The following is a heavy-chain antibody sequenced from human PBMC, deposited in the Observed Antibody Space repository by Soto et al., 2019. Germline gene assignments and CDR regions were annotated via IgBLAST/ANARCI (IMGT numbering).Heavy chain of an antibody. Sequence: ASVKVSCKASGYTFTSYGISWVRQAPGQGLEWMGWISVYNGNTNYAQKLQGRVTMTTDTSTSTAYMELRSLRSDDTAVYYCARDGYGSGSYYNPPDFDYWGQGTLVTVSS. CDR1: GYTFTSYG. CDR2: ISVYNGNT. J-gene: IGHJ4*02. V-gene: IGHV1-18*01. CDR3: ARDGYGSGSYYNPPDFDY. D-gene: IGHD3-10*01.